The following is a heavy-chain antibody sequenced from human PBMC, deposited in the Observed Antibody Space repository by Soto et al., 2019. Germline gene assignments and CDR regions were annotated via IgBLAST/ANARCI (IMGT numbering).Heavy chain of an antibody. CDR3: AREGWVRGGLVVDKIQENYYYYYYMDV. Sequence: QVQLVQSGAEVKKPGASVKVSCKASGYTFTSYGISWVRQAPGQGLEWMGWIRAYNGNTNYAQKLQGRVTMTTYTSTSTAYRELRSLSSDDTAVYYCAREGWVRGGLVVDKIQENYYYYYYMDVWGKGTTVTVSS. V-gene: IGHV1-18*01. D-gene: IGHD2-15*01. CDR1: GYTFTSYG. J-gene: IGHJ6*03. CDR2: IRAYNGNT.